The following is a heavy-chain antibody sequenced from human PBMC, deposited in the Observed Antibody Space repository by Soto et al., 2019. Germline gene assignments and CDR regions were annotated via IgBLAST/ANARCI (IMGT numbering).Heavy chain of an antibody. V-gene: IGHV1-69*13. CDR2: IIPIFGTA. D-gene: IGHD5-12*01. Sequence: ASVKVSCKASGGTFSSYAISWVRQAPGQGLEWMGGIIPIFGTANYAQKFQGRVTITADESTSTAYMELSSLRSEDTAVYYCASLKMATIHGGPDYWGQGTLVTVSS. CDR1: GGTFSSYA. J-gene: IGHJ4*02. CDR3: ASLKMATIHGGPDY.